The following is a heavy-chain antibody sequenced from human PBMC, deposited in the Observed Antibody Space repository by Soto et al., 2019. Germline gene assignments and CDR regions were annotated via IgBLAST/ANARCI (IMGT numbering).Heavy chain of an antibody. CDR2: ISNDGTNK. D-gene: IGHD4-17*01. CDR1: GFTFSSYA. CDR3: ARPVPSHYGDFPDY. Sequence: QVHLVESGGGVVQPGRSLRLSCAASGFTFSSYAMHWVRQAPGKGLEWVAVISNDGTNKYFADSVKGRFTISRDNSKDTLYLQMNSLTAEDTAVYYCARPVPSHYGDFPDYWGQGTLVTVSS. J-gene: IGHJ4*02. V-gene: IGHV3-30-3*01.